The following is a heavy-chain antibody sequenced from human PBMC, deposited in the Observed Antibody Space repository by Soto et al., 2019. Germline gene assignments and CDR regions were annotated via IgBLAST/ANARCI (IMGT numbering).Heavy chain of an antibody. CDR2: ISYDGSNK. CDR3: ETDYSVVETAIGSWYFDL. J-gene: IGHJ2*01. V-gene: IGHV3-30*03. CDR1: GFTFSSYG. D-gene: IGHD2-21*02. Sequence: QVQLVESGGGVVQPGRSLRLSCAASGFTFSSYGMHRVRQAPRKGLEWVAGISYDGSNKYYADSVKGRFTISRDNWENTMYLQRDSVRDEAMTVYCWETDYSVVETAIGSWYFDLWGRGTLDTVSS.